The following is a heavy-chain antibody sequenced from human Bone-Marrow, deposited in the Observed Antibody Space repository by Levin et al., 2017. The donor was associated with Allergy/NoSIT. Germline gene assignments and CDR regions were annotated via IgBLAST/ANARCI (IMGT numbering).Heavy chain of an antibody. D-gene: IGHD5-18*01. Sequence: ASVKVSCKASGYTFTSYGISWVRQAPGQGLEWMGWISAYNGNTNYAQKLQGRVTMTTDTSTSTAYMELRSLRSDDTAVYYCARDFGYSNNYYYYYGMDVWGQGTTVTVSS. CDR1: GYTFTSYG. J-gene: IGHJ6*02. CDR2: ISAYNGNT. CDR3: ARDFGYSNNYYYYYGMDV. V-gene: IGHV1-18*01.